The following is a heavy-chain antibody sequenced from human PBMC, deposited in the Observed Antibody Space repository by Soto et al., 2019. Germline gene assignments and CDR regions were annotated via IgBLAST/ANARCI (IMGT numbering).Heavy chain of an antibody. Sequence: EVQLLESGGGLVQPGGSLRLSCAASGFTFSSYAMSWVRQAPGKGLEWVSAISGSGGSTYYADSVKGRFTISRDSCKNTLYLQMNSLRAEDTAVYYCAKEEGSSGWYLGWYFDLWGRGTLVTVSS. CDR2: ISGSGGST. D-gene: IGHD6-19*01. V-gene: IGHV3-23*01. CDR1: GFTFSSYA. J-gene: IGHJ2*01. CDR3: AKEEGSSGWYLGWYFDL.